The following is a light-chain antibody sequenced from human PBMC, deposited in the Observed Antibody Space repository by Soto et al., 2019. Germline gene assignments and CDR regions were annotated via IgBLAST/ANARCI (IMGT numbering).Light chain of an antibody. CDR3: QQYSSYPYS. J-gene: IGKJ2*03. CDR1: QTIFSW. Sequence: IQMTQSPSTLSASVGDRVSITCRASQTIFSWLAWYQQKPGKAPNLLIYKATSLEGGVPSRESRSGSATGFSLTISGLQRDDFAAYYCQQYSSYPYSFGQGTKLEIK. V-gene: IGKV1-5*03. CDR2: KAT.